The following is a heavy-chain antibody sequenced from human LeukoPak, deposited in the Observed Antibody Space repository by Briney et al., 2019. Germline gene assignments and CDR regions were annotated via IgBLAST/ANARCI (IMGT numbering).Heavy chain of an antibody. D-gene: IGHD6-19*01. V-gene: IGHV4-59*11. Sequence: PSETLSLTCTVSDDSINRHHWNWLRQSPGKGLEWIGYIYKSGITNYNHSLKNRVTMSLDTSKNRVSLKLTSVTAADTAVYYCARSGATSGWSYFFDIWGQGTLVTVSS. J-gene: IGHJ4*02. CDR2: IYKSGIT. CDR1: DDSINRHH. CDR3: ARSGATSGWSYFFDI.